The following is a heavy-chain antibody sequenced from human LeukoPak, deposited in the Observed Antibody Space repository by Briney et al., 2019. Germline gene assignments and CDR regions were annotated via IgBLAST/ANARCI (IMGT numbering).Heavy chain of an antibody. CDR3: ARDLVTVTKGFDI. J-gene: IGHJ3*02. V-gene: IGHV4-59*11. CDR2: ISHIGRT. CDR1: GDSFSSHY. Sequence: SETLSLTCAVSGDSFSSHYWTWIRQSPGTGLEGSGYISHIGRTNYNPSLKSRVTISIDTSKNQFSLKLRSVTAADTAVYYCARDLVTVTKGFDIWGQGTMVSVSS. D-gene: IGHD4-17*01.